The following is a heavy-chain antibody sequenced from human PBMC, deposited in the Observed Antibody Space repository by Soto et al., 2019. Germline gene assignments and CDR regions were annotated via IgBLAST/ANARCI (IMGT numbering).Heavy chain of an antibody. J-gene: IGHJ1*01. Sequence: ELQLVDSGGALVQPGESLRLSCAASGFTFSDYFMTWVRQAPGKGLEGVATIKQDGNERYSVDSVKGRFTISRDNAKNSLYLQMNAQRAEDTAVYYCAIGHWLGFCGQGTLVPVSS. D-gene: IGHD6-19*01. CDR3: AIGHWLGF. V-gene: IGHV3-7*01. CDR2: IKQDGNER. CDR1: GFTFSDYF.